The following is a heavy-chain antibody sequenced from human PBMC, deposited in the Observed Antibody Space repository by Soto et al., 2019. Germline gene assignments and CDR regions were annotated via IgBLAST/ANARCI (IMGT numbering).Heavy chain of an antibody. D-gene: IGHD2-21*02. Sequence: EVQLVESEGGLVQPGGSLRLSCEASGFIFTTSDMSWVRQAPGKGLEWISSITITGDTTHYADSVKGRFTISRDNSRNPVFLQMNSPRVDETAVFLWAKGGGGDHGYWGQGTLVAVSS. CDR2: ITITGDTT. CDR3: AKGGGGDHGY. CDR1: GFIFTTSD. V-gene: IGHV3-23*04. J-gene: IGHJ4*02.